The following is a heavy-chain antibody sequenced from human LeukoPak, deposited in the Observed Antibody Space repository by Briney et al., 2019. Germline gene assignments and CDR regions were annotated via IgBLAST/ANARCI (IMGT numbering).Heavy chain of an antibody. CDR3: ARLREYTYGPFDS. D-gene: IGHD5-18*01. CDR2: LSHDGRNK. Sequence: GGSLRLSCAASGFSFSSFGMNWVRQAPGKGLEWVAVLSHDGRNKNYADSVKGRFIISRDNSKKTLYLQMNSLRGEDTAAYYCARLREYTYGPFDSWGQGTLVTVSS. J-gene: IGHJ4*02. V-gene: IGHV3-30*04. CDR1: GFSFSSFG.